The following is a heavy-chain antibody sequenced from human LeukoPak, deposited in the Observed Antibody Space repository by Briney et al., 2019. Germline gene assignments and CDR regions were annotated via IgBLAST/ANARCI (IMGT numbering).Heavy chain of an antibody. CDR1: GGSISSGSYY. CDR2: IYYSGST. V-gene: IGHV4-39*07. Sequence: SETLSLTCTVSGGSISSGSYYWGWIRQPPGKGLEWIGSIYYSGSTYYNPSLKSRVTISVDTSKNQFSLKLSSVTAADTAVYYCARDSSDGYNYYFDYWGQGTLVTVSS. CDR3: ARDSSDGYNYYFDY. D-gene: IGHD5-24*01. J-gene: IGHJ4*02.